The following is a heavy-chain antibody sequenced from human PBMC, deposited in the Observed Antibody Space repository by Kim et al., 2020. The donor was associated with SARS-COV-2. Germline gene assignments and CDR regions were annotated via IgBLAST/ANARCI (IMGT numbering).Heavy chain of an antibody. D-gene: IGHD5-12*01. V-gene: IGHV3-23*03. J-gene: IGHJ6*02. CDR3: AKDRGPVRRLPLIYTGSDSAGSSDYAMDV. CDR1: GFTLSNYA. Sequence: GGSLRLSCEASGFTLSNYAMSWVRQAPGKGLEWVSIIYSGGRNTDYADSVKGRFTISRDSSKNTLSLHMNRLRAEDTAIYYCAKDRGPVRRLPLIYTGSDSAGSSDYAMDVWGQGTSVTVSS. CDR2: IYSGGRNT.